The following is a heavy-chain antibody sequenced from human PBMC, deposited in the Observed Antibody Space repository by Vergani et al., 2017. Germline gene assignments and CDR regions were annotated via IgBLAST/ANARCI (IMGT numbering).Heavy chain of an antibody. CDR2: ISGSGGST. J-gene: IGHJ4*02. V-gene: IGHV3-23*01. D-gene: IGHD3-22*01. CDR1: GFTFSSYA. CDR3: AKVRGGGINYYYERELDY. Sequence: EVQLLESGGGLVQPGGSLRLSCAASGFTFSSYAMSWVRQAPGKGLEWVSAISGSGGSTYYADSVKGRFTISRDNSNSTLYLQMNSLRAEDTAVYYCAKVRGGGINYYYERELDYWGQGTLVTVSS.